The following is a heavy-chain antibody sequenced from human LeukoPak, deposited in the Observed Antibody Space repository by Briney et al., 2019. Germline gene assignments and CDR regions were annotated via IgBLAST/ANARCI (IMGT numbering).Heavy chain of an antibody. D-gene: IGHD3-3*01. CDR3: AREGDYDFWSGYRPYYFDY. CDR2: ISYDGSNK. CDR1: GFTFSSYA. J-gene: IGHJ4*02. Sequence: GRSLRLSCVASGFTFSSYAMHWVRQAPGKGLEWVAVISYDGSNKYYADSVKGRFTISRDNSKNTLYLQMNSLRAEDTAVYYCAREGDYDFWSGYRPYYFDYWGQGTLVTVSS. V-gene: IGHV3-30-3*01.